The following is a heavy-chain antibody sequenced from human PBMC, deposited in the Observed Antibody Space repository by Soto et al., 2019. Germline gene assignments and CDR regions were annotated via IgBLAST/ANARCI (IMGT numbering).Heavy chain of an antibody. Sequence: GVPKLLSRGAPWFNLSDHAMSRVSHATGKGLEWVSTINSSGGSTNYADSVKGRFTISRDSSKNTLHLQVSNLRADDTAVYYCARDHFGLGKSSAFDIWGQGTMVTVSS. CDR1: WFNLSDHA. CDR2: INSSGGST. CDR3: ARDHFGLGKSSAFDI. J-gene: IGHJ3*02. D-gene: IGHD3-10*01. V-gene: IGHV3-23*01.